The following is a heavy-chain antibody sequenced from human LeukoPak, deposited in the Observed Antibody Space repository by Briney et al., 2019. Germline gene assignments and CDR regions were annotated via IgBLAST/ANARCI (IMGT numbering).Heavy chain of an antibody. V-gene: IGHV3-53*04. CDR1: GFSVRDDY. Sequence: GGSLRLSCAASGFSVRDDYMSWVRQAPGKGLEWVSLMYSGGSTYYADSVKGRFMMSRLSSKNTLFLQINSLRTDDTAVYYCTIGDGSPNWYFDLWGRGTLVTVSS. CDR3: TIGDGSPNWYFDL. J-gene: IGHJ2*01. CDR2: MYSGGST. D-gene: IGHD5-24*01.